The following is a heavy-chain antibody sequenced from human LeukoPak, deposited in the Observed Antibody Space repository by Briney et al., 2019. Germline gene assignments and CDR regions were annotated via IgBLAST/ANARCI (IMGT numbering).Heavy chain of an antibody. CDR2: IKQDGTEK. Sequence: QPGGSLRLSCAASGFTFSNYWMTWVRQAPGKGLEWVANIKQDGTEKYYVDSVKGRFTISRDNAENSLYLQMNSLRAEDMAVYYCTRDTGCPGGTCYSFYDYWGQGTLVTVSS. CDR3: TRDTGCPGGTCYSFYDY. V-gene: IGHV3-7*01. J-gene: IGHJ4*02. D-gene: IGHD2-15*01. CDR1: GFTFSNYW.